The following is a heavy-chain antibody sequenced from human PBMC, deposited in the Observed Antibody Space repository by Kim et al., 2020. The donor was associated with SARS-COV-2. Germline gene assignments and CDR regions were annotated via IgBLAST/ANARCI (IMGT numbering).Heavy chain of an antibody. D-gene: IGHD2-21*02. CDR1: GFTFSSYS. Sequence: GGSLRLSCAASGFTFSSYSMNWVRQAPGKGLEWVSSISSSSSYIYYADSVKGRFTISRDNAKNSLCLQMNSLRAEDTAVYYCARGVVVTAIGGYYFDYCGQGTLVTVSS. V-gene: IGHV3-21*01. CDR3: ARGVVVTAIGGYYFDY. J-gene: IGHJ4*02. CDR2: ISSSSSYI.